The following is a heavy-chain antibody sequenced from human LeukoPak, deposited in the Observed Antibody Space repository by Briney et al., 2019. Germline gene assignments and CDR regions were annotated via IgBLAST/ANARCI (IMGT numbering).Heavy chain of an antibody. D-gene: IGHD1-26*01. CDR1: GYSFTSNV. CDR2: ISAYNGNT. Sequence: GASVKVSCTASGYSFTSNVISWVRQAPGQGLEWMGWISAYNGNTNYAQKLQGRVTMTTDTSTSTAYMELRSLRSDDTAVYYCAREESIGRYQFLHDYWGQGTLVTVSS. V-gene: IGHV1-18*01. J-gene: IGHJ4*02. CDR3: AREESIGRYQFLHDY.